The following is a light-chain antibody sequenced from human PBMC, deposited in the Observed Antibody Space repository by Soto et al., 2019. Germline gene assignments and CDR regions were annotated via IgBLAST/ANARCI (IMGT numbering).Light chain of an antibody. CDR3: QKYNSAPHT. Sequence: DIQMTQSPSSLSASVGDRVTITCRTSQDISNYLAWYQQKPGKVPKLLSYAASTLQSGDPSRFSGGGSGTDFSLTISSLQPEDVATYYCQKYNSAPHTFGGGTKVEIQ. V-gene: IGKV1-27*01. CDR2: AAS. J-gene: IGKJ4*01. CDR1: QDISNY.